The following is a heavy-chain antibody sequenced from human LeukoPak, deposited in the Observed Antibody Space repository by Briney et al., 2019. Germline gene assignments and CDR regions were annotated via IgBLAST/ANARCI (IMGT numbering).Heavy chain of an antibody. CDR2: IRYDGSNK. CDR1: GFTFSSYG. CDR3: ARATYDIEDP. Sequence: GGSLRLSCAASGFTFSSYGMHWVRQAPGKGLEWVAFIRYDGSNKYYADSVKGRFTISRDNSKNTLYLQMNSLRAEDTAVYYCARATYDIEDPWGQGTLVTVSS. J-gene: IGHJ5*02. V-gene: IGHV3-30*02. D-gene: IGHD3-9*01.